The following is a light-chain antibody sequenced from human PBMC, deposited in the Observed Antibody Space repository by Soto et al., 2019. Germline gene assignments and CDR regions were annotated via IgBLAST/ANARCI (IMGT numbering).Light chain of an antibody. CDR3: QKYGRSPPWT. CDR2: GAS. J-gene: IGKJ1*01. CDR1: QSVSSK. Sequence: EIVMTQSPATLSVSPGEGATLSCRASQSVSSKLAWYQQKPGQAPRPLIYGASSRATGIPDRFSGSGSGTDFTLTISRLEPEDFAVYYCQKYGRSPPWTFGQGTKVDI. V-gene: IGKV3-20*01.